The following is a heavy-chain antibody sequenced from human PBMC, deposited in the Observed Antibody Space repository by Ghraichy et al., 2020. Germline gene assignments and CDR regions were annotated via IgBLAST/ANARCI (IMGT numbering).Heavy chain of an antibody. CDR2: IYNSGST. J-gene: IGHJ4*02. V-gene: IGHV4-61*08. CDR3: TSGHY. Sequence: SETLSLTCTVSGGSVSSGGYYWTWIQQPPGKGLEWIGCIYNSGSTNYNPSLKSRVTISVDTSKNQFSLKLSSVTAADTAVYYCTSGHYWGQGTLVTVSS. CDR1: GGSVSSGGYY.